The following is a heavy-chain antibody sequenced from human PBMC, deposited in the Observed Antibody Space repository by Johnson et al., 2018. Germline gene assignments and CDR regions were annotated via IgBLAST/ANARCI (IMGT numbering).Heavy chain of an antibody. Sequence: QVQLVESGGGVVQPGRSLRLSCAASGFTFSSYAMHWVRQAPGKGLEWVAVISYDGSNKYYADSVKGRFTISRDNSKNTLYLQMNSLRAEDTAVYYCARVRVYDSRGYYLDDAFDIWGQGTMVTVSS. CDR1: GFTFSSYA. J-gene: IGHJ3*02. CDR2: ISYDGSNK. D-gene: IGHD3-22*01. CDR3: ARVRVYDSRGYYLDDAFDI. V-gene: IGHV3-30-3*01.